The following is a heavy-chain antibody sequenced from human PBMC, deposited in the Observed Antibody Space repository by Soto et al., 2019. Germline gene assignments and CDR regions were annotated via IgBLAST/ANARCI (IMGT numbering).Heavy chain of an antibody. D-gene: IGHD6-19*01. J-gene: IGHJ3*02. Sequence: AGGSLRLSCAASGFTFSSYSMNWVRQAPGKGLEWVSSISSSSSYIYYADSVKGRFTISRDNAKNSLYLQMNSLRAEDTAVYYCASYSSGWDTGAFDIWGQGTMVTVSS. CDR2: ISSSSSYI. CDR1: GFTFSSYS. V-gene: IGHV3-21*01. CDR3: ASYSSGWDTGAFDI.